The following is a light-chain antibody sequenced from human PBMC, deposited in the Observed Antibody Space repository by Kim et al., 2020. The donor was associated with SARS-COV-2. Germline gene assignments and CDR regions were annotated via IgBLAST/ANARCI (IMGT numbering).Light chain of an antibody. CDR3: QQRGET. J-gene: IGKJ1*01. CDR1: QSVSSY. V-gene: IGKV3-11*01. CDR2: DAS. Sequence: TLSLSPGERATLSCRASQSVSSYLAWYQQKPGQAPRLLIYDASNRATGIPARFSGSGSGTDFTLTISSLEPEDFAVYYCQQRGETFGQGTKVDIK.